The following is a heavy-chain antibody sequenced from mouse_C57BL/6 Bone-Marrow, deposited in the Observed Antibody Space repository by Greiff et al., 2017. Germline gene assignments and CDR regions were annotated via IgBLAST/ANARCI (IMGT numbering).Heavy chain of an antibody. CDR2: ISYDGSN. D-gene: IGHD1-1*01. CDR1: GYSITSGYY. J-gene: IGHJ2*01. CDR3: ARATVVASRYYFDY. Sequence: EVQLQESGPGLVKPSQSLSLTCSVTGYSITSGYYWNWIRQFPGNKLEWMGYISYDGSNNYNPSLKNRISITRDTSKNQFFLKLNSVTTEDTATYYCARATVVASRYYFDYWGQGTTLTVSS. V-gene: IGHV3-6*01.